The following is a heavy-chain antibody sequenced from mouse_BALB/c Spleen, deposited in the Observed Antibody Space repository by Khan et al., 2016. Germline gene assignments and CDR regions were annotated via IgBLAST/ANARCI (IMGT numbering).Heavy chain of an antibody. CDR3: ARELGHYAMDY. CDR1: GFSLTGYG. J-gene: IGHJ4*01. V-gene: IGHV2-6-7*01. CDR2: IWGDGST. Sequence: QVQLKESGPGLVAPSQSLSITCTVSGFSLTGYGVNWVRQPPGKGLEWLGMIWGDGSTDYNSALKSRLSISKDNSTSQVFLKMNSLQTDDTARYYCARELGHYAMDYWGQGTSVTVSS. D-gene: IGHD4-1*01.